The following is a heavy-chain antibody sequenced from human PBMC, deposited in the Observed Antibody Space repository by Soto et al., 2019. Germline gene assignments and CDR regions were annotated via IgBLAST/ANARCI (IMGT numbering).Heavy chain of an antibody. CDR3: ARGGSYLD. CDR2: ISSSSSTI. J-gene: IGHJ4*02. V-gene: IGHV3-48*01. D-gene: IGHD1-26*01. CDR1: GFTFSTYS. Sequence: SGGGLVQPGGSLRLSCAASGFTFSTYSMNWVRQAPGKGLEWISYISSSSSTIYYADPVKGRFTFSRDNAKNSLSLQMNSLSAEDTAVYYCARGGSYLDWGQGTLVTVSS.